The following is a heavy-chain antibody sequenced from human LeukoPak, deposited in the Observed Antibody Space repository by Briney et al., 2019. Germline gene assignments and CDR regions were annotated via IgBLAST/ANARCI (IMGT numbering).Heavy chain of an antibody. J-gene: IGHJ4*02. Sequence: PGGSLRLSCAASGFTLSSYWMHWVRQAQGKGLVWVSRINSVGGRTDYADSVKGRFTISRDNARNTLYLQMNSLRPEDTAVYYCARHGDLGVDHWGQGTLVTVSS. V-gene: IGHV3-74*01. CDR1: GFTLSSYW. CDR3: ARHGDLGVDH. D-gene: IGHD4-17*01. CDR2: INSVGGRT.